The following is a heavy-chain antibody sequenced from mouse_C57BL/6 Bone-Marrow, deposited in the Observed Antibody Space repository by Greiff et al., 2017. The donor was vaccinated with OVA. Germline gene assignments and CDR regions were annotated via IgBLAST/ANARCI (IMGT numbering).Heavy chain of an antibody. CDR1: GYTFTSYG. CDR2: IYPRSGNT. CDR3: ARGRGLYYGNSPLYYYAMDY. D-gene: IGHD2-1*01. J-gene: IGHJ4*01. Sequence: QVQLQQSGAELARPGASVKLSCKASGYTFTSYGISWVKQRTGQGLEWIGEIYPRSGNTYYNEKFKGKATLTADKSSSTAYMELRSLTSEDSAVYFCARGRGLYYGNSPLYYYAMDYWGQGTSVTVSS. V-gene: IGHV1-81*01.